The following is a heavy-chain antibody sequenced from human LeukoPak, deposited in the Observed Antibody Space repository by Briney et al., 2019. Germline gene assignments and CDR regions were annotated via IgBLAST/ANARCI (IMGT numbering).Heavy chain of an antibody. CDR3: TASRLLWFGELTLFDY. J-gene: IGHJ4*02. CDR2: IKRKTDGGTT. CDR1: GFTFSNAW. Sequence: GGSVRLSCAASGFTFSNAWMSWVRQAPGKGLEWVGRIKRKTDGGTTDYAAPAKGRFPISRDDSKNTLNLQMNSLKTGDTAVYYCTASRLLWFGELTLFDYWGQGTLVTVSS. V-gene: IGHV3-15*01. D-gene: IGHD3-10*01.